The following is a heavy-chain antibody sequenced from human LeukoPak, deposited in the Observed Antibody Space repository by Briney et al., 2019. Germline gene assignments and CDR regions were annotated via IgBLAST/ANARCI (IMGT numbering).Heavy chain of an antibody. CDR3: AKRDIAAGKGYYFDY. CDR2: ISGSGGST. V-gene: IGHV3-23*01. J-gene: IGHJ4*02. Sequence: PGGSLRLSCAASGFTFSTYAMSWVRQAPGKGLEWVSAISGSGGSTYYADSVRGRFTISRDNSKNTLYLQMNSLRAEDTAVYYCAKRDIAAGKGYYFDYWGQGTLVTVSS. CDR1: GFTFSTYA. D-gene: IGHD6-13*01.